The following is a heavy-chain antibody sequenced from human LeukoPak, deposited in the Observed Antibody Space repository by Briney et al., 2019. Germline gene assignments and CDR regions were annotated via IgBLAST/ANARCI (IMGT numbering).Heavy chain of an antibody. CDR3: ARAGESYGHFDY. V-gene: IGHV3-74*03. Sequence: GGSLRLSCAASGFTFSRNWMHWVRQAPGKGLVWVSHVKGDGSITTYAESVKGRFTISRDNAKNTLYLQMDSLRAEDTALYHCARAGESYGHFDYWGQGTLVTVSS. J-gene: IGHJ4*02. CDR1: GFTFSRNW. CDR2: VKGDGSIT. D-gene: IGHD5-18*01.